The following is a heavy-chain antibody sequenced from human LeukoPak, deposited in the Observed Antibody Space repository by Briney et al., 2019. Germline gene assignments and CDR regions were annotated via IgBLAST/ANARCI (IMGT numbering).Heavy chain of an antibody. CDR1: GDSISSYY. V-gene: IGHV4-59*08. CDR2: INSLGSI. Sequence: SETLSLTCTVSGDSISSYYWSWIRQPPGKGLEWIGYINSLGSINYHPSIKSRVTISLDTSKNQFSLKLSSVTDADTAVYFCARAVYYDYLWGSYRRSAETFDVWGQGTMVTVSS. J-gene: IGHJ3*01. D-gene: IGHD3-16*02. CDR3: ARAVYYDYLWGSYRRSAETFDV.